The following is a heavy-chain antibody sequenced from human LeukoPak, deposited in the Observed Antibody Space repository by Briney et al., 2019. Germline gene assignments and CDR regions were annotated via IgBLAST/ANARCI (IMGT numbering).Heavy chain of an antibody. CDR2: INPSGGST. V-gene: IGHV1-46*01. CDR1: GYTFTSYY. Sequence: GASVNVSCKASGYTFTSYYMHWVRQAPGQGLEWMGIINPSGGSTSYAQKFQGRVTMTRDMSTSTVYMELSSLRSEDTAVYYCARGCYQLLETENYYYYYYMDVWGKGTTVTVSS. D-gene: IGHD2-2*01. CDR3: ARGCYQLLETENYYYYYYMDV. J-gene: IGHJ6*03.